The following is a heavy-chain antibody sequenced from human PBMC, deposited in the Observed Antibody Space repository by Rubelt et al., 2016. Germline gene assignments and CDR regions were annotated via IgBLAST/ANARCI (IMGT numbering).Heavy chain of an antibody. V-gene: IGHV4-59*12. CDR1: GGSLRGYY. CDR2: VYYSGSA. J-gene: IGHJ4*02. CDR3: AREGMVRGELNFDY. D-gene: IGHD3-10*01. Sequence: QVQLQVSGPRLVKHSETLSLTCTVSGGSLRGYYWNWIRQPPGKGLEWIGFVYYSGSANYNPSLKSSVTISVDTSNKLFSLKLSAGTAADTAVYYCAREGMVRGELNFDYWGQGTLVTVSS.